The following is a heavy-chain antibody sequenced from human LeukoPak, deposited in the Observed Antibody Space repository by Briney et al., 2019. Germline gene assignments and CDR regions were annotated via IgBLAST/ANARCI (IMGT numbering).Heavy chain of an antibody. CDR2: INRDGTDT. D-gene: IGHD1-1*01. CDR1: GFTFSSHW. CDR3: AKDRLWNSFDS. Sequence: PGGSLRLSCVASGFTFSSHWMNWVRQAPGKGLVWVSRINRDGTDTVYADSVEGRFTISRDNAKNTLYLQMNSLKNEDTAVYYCAKDRLWNSFDSWGQGTLVTVSS. J-gene: IGHJ4*02. V-gene: IGHV3-74*01.